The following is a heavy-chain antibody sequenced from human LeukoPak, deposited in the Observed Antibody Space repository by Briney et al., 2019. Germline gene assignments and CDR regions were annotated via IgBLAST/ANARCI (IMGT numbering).Heavy chain of an antibody. V-gene: IGHV1-69*05. CDR3: ASRAPSRIAVAGTGAFDI. J-gene: IGHJ3*02. CDR1: GGTFSSYA. D-gene: IGHD6-19*01. Sequence: ASVKVSCKASGGTFSSYAISWVRQAPGQGLEWMGRIIPIFGTANYAQKFQGRVTITTDESTSTAYMELSSLRSKDTAVYYCASRAPSRIAVAGTGAFDIWGQGTMVTVSS. CDR2: IIPIFGTA.